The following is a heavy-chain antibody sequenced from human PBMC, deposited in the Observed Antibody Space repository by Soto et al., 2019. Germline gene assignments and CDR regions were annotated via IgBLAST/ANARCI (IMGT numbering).Heavy chain of an antibody. CDR1: GGSMTSGDQY. V-gene: IGHV4-31*03. CDR3: ARELPQRQGRNMDV. J-gene: IGHJ6*02. D-gene: IGHD1-1*01. Sequence: SETLSLTCRVTGGSMTSGDQYWTWIRHRPGEVLEWFGYINHRGSLYYNPSLKSRVSMSVDTSKNQFSLNLSSVTAADTAVYYFARELPQRQGRNMDVWGQGTTVTVSS. CDR2: INHRGSL.